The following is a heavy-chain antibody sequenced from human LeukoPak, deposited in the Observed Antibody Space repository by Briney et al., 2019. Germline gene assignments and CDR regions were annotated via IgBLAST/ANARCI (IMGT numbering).Heavy chain of an antibody. CDR2: INHSGST. J-gene: IGHJ2*01. D-gene: IGHD6-13*01. V-gene: IGHV4-34*01. CDR3: ASGPAFIAAAYWYFDL. Sequence: PSETLSLTCAVYGGSFSGYYWSWIRQPPGKGLEWIGEINHSGSTNYNPSLKSRVTISVDTSKNQFSLKLSSVTAADTAVYYCASGPAFIAAAYWYFDLWGRGTLVTVSS. CDR1: GGSFSGYY.